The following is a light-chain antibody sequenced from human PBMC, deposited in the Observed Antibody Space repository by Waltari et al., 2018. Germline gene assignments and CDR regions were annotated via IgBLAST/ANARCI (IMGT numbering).Light chain of an antibody. J-gene: IGKJ1*01. CDR2: DAS. CDR1: QSVRRS. V-gene: IGKV3-20*01. CDR3: QKYVSLPAT. Sequence: DIVLTQSPGTLSLSPGERVTLSCRASQSVRRSLAWYQQKPGQAPRLLIYDASSRATGIPDRFSGSGSGTDFSLTISRLEPEDSAVYYCQKYVSLPATFGQGTKVEIK.